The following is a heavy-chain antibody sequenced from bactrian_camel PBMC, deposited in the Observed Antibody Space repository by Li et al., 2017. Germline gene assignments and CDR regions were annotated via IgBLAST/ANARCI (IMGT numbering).Heavy chain of an antibody. Sequence: VESGGGLVEPGGSLSLSCAVSDLTFSAHDMAWVRHVPGKGLEWVSSIYTGGGSTYYADSVKGRFTISRDNTKNILYLQMNSLKSEDTALYYCAKDLFTDYARWGQGTQVTVS. V-gene: IGHV3S1*01. CDR2: IYTGGGST. D-gene: IGHD4*01. CDR3: AKDLFTDYAR. J-gene: IGHJ4*01. CDR1: DLTFSAHD.